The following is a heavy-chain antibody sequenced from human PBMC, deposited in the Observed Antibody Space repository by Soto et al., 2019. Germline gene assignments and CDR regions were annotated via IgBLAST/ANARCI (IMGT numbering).Heavy chain of an antibody. J-gene: IGHJ4*02. Sequence: QVQLVESGGGVVQPGRSLRLSCAASGLTFSSYAMHWVRQAPGKGLEWVAVISYDGSNKYYADSVKGRFTISRDNSKNTLYLQMNSLRAEDTAVYYCARGAIVVVITTVDYWGQGTLVTVSS. D-gene: IGHD3-22*01. CDR1: GLTFSSYA. CDR3: ARGAIVVVITTVDY. CDR2: ISYDGSNK. V-gene: IGHV3-30-3*01.